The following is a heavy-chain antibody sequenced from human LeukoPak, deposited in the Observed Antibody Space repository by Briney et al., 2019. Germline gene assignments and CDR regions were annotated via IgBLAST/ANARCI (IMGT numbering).Heavy chain of an antibody. CDR2: IESTAVGGTA. CDR1: GFTFTNAR. J-gene: IGHJ3*02. V-gene: IGHV3-15*04. Sequence: GGSLRLSCSASGFTFTNARMSWVRQAPGKGLEWVGRIESTAVGGTADYAAPVRGRFTISRDDSKNTLYLQMNSLKIEDTGVYYCTTDFDMWGQGTMVTVSS. CDR3: TTDFDM.